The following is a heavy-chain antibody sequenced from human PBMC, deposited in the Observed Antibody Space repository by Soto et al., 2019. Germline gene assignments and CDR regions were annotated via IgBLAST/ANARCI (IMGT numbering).Heavy chain of an antibody. CDR2: IAQDGTEI. J-gene: IGHJ6*02. CDR1: GFTFVNYY. V-gene: IGHV3-7*03. Sequence: LRLSCVTSGFTFVNYYMTWVRLAPGKGLEWVAYIAQDGTEIYNVDSVRGRFTISRDSAKNSVYLQMNSLTAEDTALYYCARWSQAMDVWGQGTSVTVSS. D-gene: IGHD2-15*01. CDR3: ARWSQAMDV.